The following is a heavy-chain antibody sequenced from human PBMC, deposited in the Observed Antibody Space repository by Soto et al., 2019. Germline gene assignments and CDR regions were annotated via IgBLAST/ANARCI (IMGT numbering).Heavy chain of an antibody. CDR2: INHSGST. D-gene: IGHD2-8*01. CDR3: ARGYRYCTNGVCQYYYYYGMDV. CDR1: GGSFSGYY. J-gene: IGHJ6*02. Sequence: SETLSLTCAVYGGSFSGYYWSWIRQPPGKGLEWIGEINHSGSTNYNPSLKSRVTISVDTSKNQFSLKLSSVTAADTAVYYCARGYRYCTNGVCQYYYYYGMDVWGQGTTVTVSS. V-gene: IGHV4-34*01.